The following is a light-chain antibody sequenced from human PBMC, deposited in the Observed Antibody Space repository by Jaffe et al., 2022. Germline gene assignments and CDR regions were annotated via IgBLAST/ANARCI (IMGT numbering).Light chain of an antibody. CDR2: DVT. CDR1: SSDVGGYNY. J-gene: IGLJ1*01. CDR3: SSYTSISTSYV. V-gene: IGLV2-14*03. Sequence: QSALTQPASVSGSPGQSITIACSGTSSDVGGYNYVSWYQQHPGKAPKLMIYDVTNRPSGVSYRFSGSKSGNTASLTISGLQAEDDADYYCSSYTSISTSYVFGTGTKVTVL.